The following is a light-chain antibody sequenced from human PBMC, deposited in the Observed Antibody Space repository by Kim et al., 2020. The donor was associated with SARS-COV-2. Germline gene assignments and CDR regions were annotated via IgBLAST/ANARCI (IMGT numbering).Light chain of an antibody. CDR2: WAS. CDR3: QQYYSTPPS. V-gene: IGKV4-1*01. Sequence: ATLNCKSSQTVLYNSNNQSYLAWYQQKPGQAPKLLIYWASIRESGVSDRFSGSGSETDFTLTISSLQAEDVAVYYCQQYYSTPPSFGQGTKLEI. CDR1: QTVLYNSNNQSY. J-gene: IGKJ2*03.